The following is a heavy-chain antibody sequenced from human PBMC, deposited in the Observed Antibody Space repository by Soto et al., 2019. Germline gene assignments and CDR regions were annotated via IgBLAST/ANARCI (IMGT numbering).Heavy chain of an antibody. J-gene: IGHJ6*02. D-gene: IGHD5-18*01. Sequence: QVQLQESGPGLVKPSQTLSLTCTVSGGSISSGGYYWSWIRQHPGKGLEWIGYIYYSGSTYYNPSLKSRVTISVDTSKNQFSLKLSSVTSADTAVYYCARAGVQLWLRDYYYYGMDVWGQGTTVTVSS. CDR1: GGSISSGGYY. CDR2: IYYSGST. CDR3: ARAGVQLWLRDYYYYGMDV. V-gene: IGHV4-31*03.